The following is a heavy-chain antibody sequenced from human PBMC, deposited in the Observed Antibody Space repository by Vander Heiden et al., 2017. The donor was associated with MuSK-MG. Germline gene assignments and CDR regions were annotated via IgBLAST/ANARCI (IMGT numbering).Heavy chain of an antibody. V-gene: IGHV4-39*01. CDR3: ARPLWAAYYYYAMDV. D-gene: IGHD2-15*01. Sequence: QLQLQESGPGLVKPSETLSLTCTVPGGSISSTSYYWVWIRQPPGKGLEWIGSIYYSGSTYYNPSLKSRVTISVDTSKNQFSLKLTSVTAADTAVYYCARPLWAAYYYYAMDVWGQGTTVTVSS. J-gene: IGHJ6*02. CDR2: IYYSGST. CDR1: GGSISSTSYY.